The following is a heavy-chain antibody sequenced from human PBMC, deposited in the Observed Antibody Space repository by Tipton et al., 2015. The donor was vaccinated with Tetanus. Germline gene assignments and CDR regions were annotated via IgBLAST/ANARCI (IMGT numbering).Heavy chain of an antibody. CDR1: GFTVSSNY. J-gene: IGHJ4*02. CDR3: ARGYYYGSGSYYNPPLFDY. D-gene: IGHD3-10*01. CDR2: IYSGGST. V-gene: IGHV3-53*01. Sequence: SLRLSCAASGFTVSSNYMSWVRQAPGKGLEWVSVIYSGGSTYYADSVKGRFTISRDNSKNTLYLQMNSLRAEDTAVYYCARGYYYGSGSYYNPPLFDYWGQGTLVTVSS.